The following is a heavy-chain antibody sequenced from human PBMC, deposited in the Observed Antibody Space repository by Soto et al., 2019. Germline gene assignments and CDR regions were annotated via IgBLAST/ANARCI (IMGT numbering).Heavy chain of an antibody. CDR1: GFTFSSYG. Sequence: QVQLVESGGGVVQPGRSLRLSCAASGFTFSSYGMHWVRQAPGKGLEWVAVIWYDGSNKYYADSVKGRFTISRDNSKNTLYLQMNSLRAEDTAVYYCARDREAGWFGEFDRDAFDIWGQGTMVTVSS. J-gene: IGHJ3*02. V-gene: IGHV3-33*01. CDR2: IWYDGSNK. CDR3: ARDREAGWFGEFDRDAFDI. D-gene: IGHD3-10*01.